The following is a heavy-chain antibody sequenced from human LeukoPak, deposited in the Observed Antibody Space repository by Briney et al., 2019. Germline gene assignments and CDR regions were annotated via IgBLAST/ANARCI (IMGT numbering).Heavy chain of an antibody. CDR2: IYYSGST. V-gene: IGHV4-59*01. J-gene: IGHJ3*02. D-gene: IGHD3-22*01. CDR3: ASYYDSRGYADPFDI. Sequence: SETLSLTSTVSGGSISSYYWSWIRQPPGKGLEWIGYIYYSGSTNYNPSLKSRVTISVDTSKNQFSLKLSSVTAADAAVYYCASYYDSRGYADPFDIWGQGTMVTVSS. CDR1: GGSISSYY.